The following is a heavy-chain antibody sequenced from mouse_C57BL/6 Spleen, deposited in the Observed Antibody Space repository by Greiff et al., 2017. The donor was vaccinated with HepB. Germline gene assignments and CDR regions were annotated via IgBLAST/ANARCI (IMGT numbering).Heavy chain of an antibody. Sequence: VKLMESGAELVKPGASVKLSCKASGYTFTTYPIEWMKQNHGKSLEWIGNFHPYNDDTKYNEKFKGKATLTVEKSSSTVYLELSRLTSDDSAVYYCATGTTVRGGYFDVWGTGTTVTVSS. J-gene: IGHJ1*03. CDR3: ATGTTVRGGYFDV. D-gene: IGHD1-1*01. V-gene: IGHV1-47*01. CDR1: GYTFTTYP. CDR2: FHPYNDDT.